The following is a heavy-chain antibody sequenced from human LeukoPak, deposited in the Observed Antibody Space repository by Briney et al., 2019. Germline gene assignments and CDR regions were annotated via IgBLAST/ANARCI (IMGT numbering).Heavy chain of an antibody. CDR2: INPNSGGT. J-gene: IGHJ5*02. Sequence: ASVKVSCKASGYTFTGYYMHWVRQAPGQGLEWMGWINPNSGGTNYAQKFQGRVTMTRDTSISTAYMELSRLRSDDTAVYYCARSAKVLWFGELVLPRFDPWGQGTLVTVSS. D-gene: IGHD3-10*01. CDR1: GYTFTGYY. V-gene: IGHV1-2*02. CDR3: ARSAKVLWFGELVLPRFDP.